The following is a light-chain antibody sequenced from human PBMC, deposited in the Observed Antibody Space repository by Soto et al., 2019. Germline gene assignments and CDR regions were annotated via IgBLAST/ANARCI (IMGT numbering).Light chain of an antibody. J-gene: IGKJ4*01. CDR3: QQRNNWLI. V-gene: IGKV3-11*01. CDR1: QSVSSY. CDR2: DAS. Sequence: EIVLTQSPATLSLSPGERATLSCRASQSVSSYLAWYQQKPGQPPRLLIYDASKRPPGIPARFSGSGSGTDFTLTIISLEPEDFAVYYCQQRNNWLIFGGGTKVEIK.